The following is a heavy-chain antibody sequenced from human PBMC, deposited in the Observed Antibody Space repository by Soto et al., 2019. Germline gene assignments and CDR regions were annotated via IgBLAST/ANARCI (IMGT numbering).Heavy chain of an antibody. CDR2: IYYSGST. J-gene: IGHJ4*02. D-gene: IGHD6-19*01. CDR3: ARARSSEWLAYFDY. V-gene: IGHV4-59*01. Sequence: SETLSLTCTVSGGSISSYYWSWIRQPPGKGLERIGYIYYSGSTNYNPSLKSRVTISVDTSKNQFSLKLSSVTAADTAVYYCARARSSEWLAYFDYWGQGTLVTVSS. CDR1: GGSISSYY.